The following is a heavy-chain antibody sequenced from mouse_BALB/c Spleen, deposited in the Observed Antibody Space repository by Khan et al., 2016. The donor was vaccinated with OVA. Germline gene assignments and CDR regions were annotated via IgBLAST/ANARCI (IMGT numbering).Heavy chain of an antibody. Sequence: EVQVVESGGGLVKPGGSLKLSCAASGFAFSSYDMSWLRQIPEKRLEWVAYISSGGGSTYFPDTVKGRCSISRDNAKNTLYLQMSSLKSEDTAMYYCARLGDWDRDYSMDYWGQGTSVTVSS. D-gene: IGHD4-1*01. V-gene: IGHV5-12-1*01. J-gene: IGHJ4*01. CDR3: ARLGDWDRDYSMDY. CDR1: GFAFSSYD. CDR2: ISSGGGST.